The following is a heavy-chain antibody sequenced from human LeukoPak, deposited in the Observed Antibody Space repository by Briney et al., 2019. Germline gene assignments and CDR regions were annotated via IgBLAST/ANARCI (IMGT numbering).Heavy chain of an antibody. CDR1: GFTFSSYG. V-gene: IGHV3-33*01. CDR3: ARDNQIAAPGKGDFDI. CDR2: IWYDGSNK. Sequence: GGSLRLSCAASGFTFSSYGMHWVRQAPGKGLEWVAVIWYDGSNKYYADSVKGRFTISRDNSKNTLYLQMNSLRAEDTAVYYCARDNQIAAPGKGDFDIWGQGTMVTVSS. J-gene: IGHJ3*02. D-gene: IGHD6-6*01.